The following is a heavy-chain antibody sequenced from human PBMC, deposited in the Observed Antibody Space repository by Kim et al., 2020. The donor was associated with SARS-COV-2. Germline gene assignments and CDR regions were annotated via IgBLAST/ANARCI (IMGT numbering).Heavy chain of an antibody. D-gene: IGHD2-2*01. J-gene: IGHJ4*02. CDR3: ARDPEPCSSTSCYRSTFDY. V-gene: IGHV3-48*02. Sequence: GRFTISRDDAKNALYLQMNSLRDEDTAVYYCARDPEPCSSTSCYRSTFDYWGQGTLVTVSS.